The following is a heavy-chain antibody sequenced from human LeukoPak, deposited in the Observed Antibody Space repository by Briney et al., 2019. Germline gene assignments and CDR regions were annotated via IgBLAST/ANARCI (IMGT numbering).Heavy chain of an antibody. CDR2: LNPDSGVT. CDR1: GYTFTGYY. J-gene: IGHJ3*02. CDR3: ARDQYNYGHHGGFDI. Sequence: GASVKVSCKASGYTFTGYYIHWVRQAPGQGLEWMGWLNPDSGVTKYAQKFQVRVTMTRDTSISTAFMELSRLRSDDTAVYYCARDQYNYGHHGGFDIWGQGTMVTVSS. D-gene: IGHD5-18*01. V-gene: IGHV1-2*02.